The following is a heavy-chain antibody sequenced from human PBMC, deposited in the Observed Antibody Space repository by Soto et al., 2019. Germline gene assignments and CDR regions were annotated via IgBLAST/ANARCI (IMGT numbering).Heavy chain of an antibody. D-gene: IGHD4-4*01. CDR2: IFSSGGT. J-gene: IGHJ6*02. Sequence: SETLSLTCSVSGGSISTYYWSWIRQSPGKGLEFIGCIFSSGGTNYNPALKSRITISRDTSRNQLSLKLTSVTAADTAVYFCAKIQYTVVTTLDIWGQGTTAPVSS. V-gene: IGHV4-59*01. CDR1: GGSISTYY. CDR3: AKIQYTVVTTLDI.